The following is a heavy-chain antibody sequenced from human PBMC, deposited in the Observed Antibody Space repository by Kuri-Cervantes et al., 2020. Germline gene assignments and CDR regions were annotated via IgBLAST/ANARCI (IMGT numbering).Heavy chain of an antibody. CDR1: GYTLTELS. D-gene: IGHD4/OR15-4a*01. CDR3: ARGGGHYGDSDY. J-gene: IGHJ4*02. V-gene: IGHV1-24*01. CDR2: FDPEDGET. Sequence: ASVKVSCKVSGYTLTELSMHWVRQAPGKGLEWMGGFDPEDGETIYAQKFQGRVTITADKSTSTVYMELSSLRSEDTAVYYCARGGGHYGDSDYWGQGTLVTVSS.